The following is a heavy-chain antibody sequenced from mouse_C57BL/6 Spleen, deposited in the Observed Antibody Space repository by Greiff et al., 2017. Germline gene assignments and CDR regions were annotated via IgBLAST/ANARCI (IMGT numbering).Heavy chain of an antibody. CDR1: GYKFTDYY. CDR3: ARSYDYDGAWFAY. J-gene: IGHJ3*01. Sequence: VQLQQSGPELVKPGASVKISCKASGYKFTDYYMNWVKQSHGKSLEWIGDINPNNGGTSYNQKFKGKATLTVDKSSSTAYMELRSLTSEDSAVYYCARSYDYDGAWFAYWCQGTLVTVSA. D-gene: IGHD2-4*01. CDR2: INPNNGGT. V-gene: IGHV1-26*01.